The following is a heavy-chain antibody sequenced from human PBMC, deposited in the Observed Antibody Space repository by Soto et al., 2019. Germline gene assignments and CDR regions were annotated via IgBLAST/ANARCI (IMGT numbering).Heavy chain of an antibody. CDR3: AKDQSTSYFDSSGSLGY. V-gene: IGHV3-23*01. Sequence: EVQLLESGGGLVHPGGSLRLSCAASGFTFRTYAMSWVRQAPGKGLEWVSAIRASGDRTYFADSVKGRFTISRDNTKNTLYLQMNSLRAEDTALYYCAKDQSTSYFDSSGSLGYWGQGTLVTVSS. J-gene: IGHJ4*02. D-gene: IGHD3-22*01. CDR2: IRASGDRT. CDR1: GFTFRTYA.